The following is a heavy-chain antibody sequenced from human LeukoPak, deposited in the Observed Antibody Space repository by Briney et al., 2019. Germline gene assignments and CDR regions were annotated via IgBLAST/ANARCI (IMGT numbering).Heavy chain of an antibody. Sequence: PGGSLRLSCAASGITFSSCGMNWVRQAPGKGLEWVSYISSSGSTIYYADSVKGRFAISRDNAKNSLYLQMNSLRAEDTAVYYCAELGITMIGGVWGKGTTVTISS. J-gene: IGHJ6*04. CDR3: AELGITMIGGV. V-gene: IGHV3-48*04. CDR1: GITFSSCG. CDR2: ISSSGSTI. D-gene: IGHD3-10*02.